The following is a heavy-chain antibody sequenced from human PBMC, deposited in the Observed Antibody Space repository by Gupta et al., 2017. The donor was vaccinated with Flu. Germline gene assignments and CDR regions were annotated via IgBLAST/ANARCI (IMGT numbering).Heavy chain of an antibody. CDR1: GGSISSYY. V-gene: IGHV4-4*07. D-gene: IGHD6-13*01. CDR2: IYTSGST. J-gene: IGHJ6*02. CDR3: AREGSEQLANVYYYYGMDV. Sequence: QVQLQESGPGLVKPSETLSLTCTVPGGSISSYYWSWIRPPAGKGLEWIGRIYTSGSTNNNPSLKSQVIMSVDTSKNQFSLKLSSVTAADTAVYYCAREGSEQLANVYYYYGMDVWGQGTTVTVSS.